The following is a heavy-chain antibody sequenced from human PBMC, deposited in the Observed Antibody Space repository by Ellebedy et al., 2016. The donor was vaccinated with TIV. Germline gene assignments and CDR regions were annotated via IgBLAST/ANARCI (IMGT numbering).Heavy chain of an antibody. V-gene: IGHV3-74*03. D-gene: IGHD1-26*01. J-gene: IGHJ4*02. CDR1: GFSFSTFW. CDR3: GRDERGVGGTIDH. CDR2: IKTDGTIT. Sequence: PGGSLRLSCAASGFSFSTFWMHWVCQVPGKGLVWVSRIKTDGTITTYADSVKGRFTISRDNAKNTLYLQMDSLRDEDTAIYYCGRDERGVGGTIDHWGQGTLVTVSS.